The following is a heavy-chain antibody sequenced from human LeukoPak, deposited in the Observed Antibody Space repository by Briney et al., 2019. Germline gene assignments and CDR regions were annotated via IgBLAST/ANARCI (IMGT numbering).Heavy chain of an antibody. D-gene: IGHD3-22*01. J-gene: IGHJ3*02. V-gene: IGHV4-34*01. CDR1: GGSFSGYY. CDR2: INHSGGT. CDR3: ARGPYSYDSSGAFDI. Sequence: SETLSLTCAVYGGSFSGYYWSWIRQPPGKGLEWIGEINHSGGTNYNPSLKSRVTISVDTSKNQFSLKLSSLTAADTAVYFCARGPYSYDSSGAFDIWGQGTMVTVSS.